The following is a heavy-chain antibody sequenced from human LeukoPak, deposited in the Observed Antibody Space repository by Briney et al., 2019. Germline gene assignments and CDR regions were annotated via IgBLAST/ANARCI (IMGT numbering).Heavy chain of an antibody. V-gene: IGHV3-30*18. D-gene: IGHD5-18*01. CDR2: ISYDGSNK. CDR1: GFTFSSYG. Sequence: GSLRLSCAASGFTFSSYGMHWVRQAPGKGLEWVAVISYDGSNKYYADSVKGRFTISRDNSKNTLYLQMNSLRAEDTAVYYCAKSGRRGYSYGYRFKYYFDSWGQGTLVTVSS. J-gene: IGHJ4*02. CDR3: AKSGRRGYSYGYRFKYYFDS.